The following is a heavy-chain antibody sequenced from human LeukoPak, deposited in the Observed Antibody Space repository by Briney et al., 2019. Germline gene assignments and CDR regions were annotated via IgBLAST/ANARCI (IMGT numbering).Heavy chain of an antibody. J-gene: IGHJ6*03. CDR2: MNPNSGNT. Sequence: ASVKVSCKAPGYTFTSYDINWVRQATGQGLEWMGWMNPNSGNTGYAQKFQGRVTMTRNTSISTAYMELSSLRSEDTAVYYCARGRTRYYYYYMDVWGKGTTVTVSS. CDR1: GYTFTSYD. V-gene: IGHV1-8*01. D-gene: IGHD2-2*01. CDR3: ARGRTRYYYYYMDV.